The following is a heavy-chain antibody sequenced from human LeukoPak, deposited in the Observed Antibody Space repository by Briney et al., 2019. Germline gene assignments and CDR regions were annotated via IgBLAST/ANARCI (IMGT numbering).Heavy chain of an antibody. J-gene: IGHJ3*02. CDR1: GFNFHSYG. Sequence: PGGSLRLSCAASGFNFHSYGMHWVRQAPGKGLDWVAFVRYDGSIQYYADSVKGRFAISRDNSKDTVSLQMNSLRAEDTAVYYCATGVRYYYGSGSYVGVRAFDIWGQGTMVTVSS. CDR3: ATGVRYYYGSGSYVGVRAFDI. V-gene: IGHV3-30*02. D-gene: IGHD3-10*01. CDR2: VRYDGSIQ.